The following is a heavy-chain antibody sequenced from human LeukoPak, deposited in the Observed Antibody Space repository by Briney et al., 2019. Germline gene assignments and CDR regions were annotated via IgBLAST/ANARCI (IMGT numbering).Heavy chain of an antibody. J-gene: IGHJ2*01. V-gene: IGHV3-53*01. CDR3: ARRPDCGGDCYSPDIYWYFDL. CDR1: GFTVSSNY. CDR2: IYSGGST. D-gene: IGHD2-21*01. Sequence: GGSLRLSCAASGFTVSSNYMNWVRQAPGKGLEWVSVIYSGGSTYYADSVKGRFTISRDNSKNTLYLQMNSLRAEDTAVYYCARRPDCGGDCYSPDIYWYFDLWGRGTLVTVSS.